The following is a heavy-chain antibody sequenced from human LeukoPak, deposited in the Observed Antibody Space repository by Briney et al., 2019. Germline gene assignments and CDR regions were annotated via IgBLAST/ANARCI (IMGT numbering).Heavy chain of an antibody. D-gene: IGHD5-18*01. CDR3: ASSGYNYGTSYFAY. Sequence: GGSLRLSCAASGFTFSSYAMSWVRQAPGKGLEWVAFIRYDGSEKAYADSVKGRFTISRDNSRNTLYLQMNSLRAEDTAIYYCASSGYNYGTSYFAYWGQGTLVTVSS. V-gene: IGHV3-30*02. CDR1: GFTFSSYA. CDR2: IRYDGSEK. J-gene: IGHJ4*02.